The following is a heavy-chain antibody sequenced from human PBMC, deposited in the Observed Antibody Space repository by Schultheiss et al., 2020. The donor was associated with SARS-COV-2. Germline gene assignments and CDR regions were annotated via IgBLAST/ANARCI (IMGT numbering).Heavy chain of an antibody. CDR1: GGSISSSNW. D-gene: IGHD3-3*01. V-gene: IGHV4-4*02. CDR3: ARFDGGYDFWSGDYYGMDV. J-gene: IGHJ6*02. CDR2: IYHSGST. Sequence: SETLSLTCAVSGGSISSSNWWSWVRQPPGKGLEWIGEIYHSGSTNYNPSLKSRVTISVDKSKNQFSLKLSSVTAADKAVYYCARFDGGYDFWSGDYYGMDVWGQGTTVTVSS.